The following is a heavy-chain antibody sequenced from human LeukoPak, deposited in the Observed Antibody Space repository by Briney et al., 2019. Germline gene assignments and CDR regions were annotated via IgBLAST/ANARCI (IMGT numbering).Heavy chain of an antibody. CDR3: ARGRYGSGSYYYDY. CDR1: GFTFSSYD. Sequence: PGGSLRLSCAASGFTFSSYDMHWVRQATGKGLEWVSAIGTAGDTYYPGSVKGRFTISRENAKNTLYLQMNSLRAEDTAVYYCARGRYGSGSYYYDYWGQGTLVTVSS. CDR2: IGTAGDT. V-gene: IGHV3-13*01. D-gene: IGHD3-10*01. J-gene: IGHJ4*02.